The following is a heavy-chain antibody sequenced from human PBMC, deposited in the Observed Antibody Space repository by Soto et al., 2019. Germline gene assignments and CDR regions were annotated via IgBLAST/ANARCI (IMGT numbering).Heavy chain of an antibody. CDR1: GGTFSSYT. D-gene: IGHD3-10*01. CDR2: IIPILGIA. CDR3: ARDLERITMVRGVTNAFDI. J-gene: IGHJ3*02. Sequence: QVQLVQSGAEVKKPGSSVKVSCKASGGTFSSYTISWVRQAPGQGLEWMGRIIPILGIANYAQKFQGRVTITADKSTSTAYMELSSLRSEDTAVYYCARDLERITMVRGVTNAFDIWGQGTMVTVSS. V-gene: IGHV1-69*08.